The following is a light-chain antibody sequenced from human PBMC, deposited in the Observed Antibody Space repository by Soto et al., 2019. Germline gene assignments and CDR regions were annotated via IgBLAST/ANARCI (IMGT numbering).Light chain of an antibody. Sequence: EIVLTQSPGTLSLSPGERATLSCRASQSFSGNYLAWYQQKPGQSPRLLIYGSSDRATGIPDRFSGSGSETDFTLTISRVEPEDFAVYYCQQYGSSPPYTFGQGTKLEIK. V-gene: IGKV3-20*01. CDR3: QQYGSSPPYT. CDR1: QSFSGNY. J-gene: IGKJ2*01. CDR2: GSS.